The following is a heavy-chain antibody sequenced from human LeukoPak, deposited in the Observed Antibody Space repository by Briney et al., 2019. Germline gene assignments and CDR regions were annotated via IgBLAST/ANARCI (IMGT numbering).Heavy chain of an antibody. CDR2: INPNSGGT. J-gene: IGHJ4*02. D-gene: IGHD4-17*01. CDR1: GYTFTGYY. V-gene: IGHV1-2*04. CDR3: ARVRVSGVDFGDYDEVF. Sequence: ASVKVSCKASGYTFTGYYMHWVRQAPGQGLEWMGWINPNSGGTNYAQKFQGWVTMTRDTSISTAYMELSSLRSEDTAVYYCARVRVSGVDFGDYDEVFWGQGTLVTVSS.